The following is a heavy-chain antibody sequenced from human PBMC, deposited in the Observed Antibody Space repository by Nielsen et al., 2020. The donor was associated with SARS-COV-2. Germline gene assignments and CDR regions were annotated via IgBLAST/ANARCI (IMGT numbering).Heavy chain of an antibody. CDR3: ARGGRITFGGADDAFDV. J-gene: IGHJ3*01. D-gene: IGHD3-16*01. CDR2: IYHSGRT. V-gene: IGHV4-30-2*01. CDR1: GGSISSGGYS. Sequence: SQTLSLTCAVSGGSISSGGYSWSWIRQPPGKGLEWIGYIYHSGRTYYNPSLKSRVTISVDRSKNQFSLKLSSVTAADTAVYYCARGGRITFGGADDAFDVWGQGTMVTVSS.